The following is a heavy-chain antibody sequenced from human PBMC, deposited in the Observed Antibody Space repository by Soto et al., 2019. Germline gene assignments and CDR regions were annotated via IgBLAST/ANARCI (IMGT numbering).Heavy chain of an antibody. CDR1: VFTFSRYG. J-gene: IGHJ4*02. CDR2: ISYDGSNK. D-gene: IGHD2-21*01. V-gene: IGHV3-30*18. Sequence: WGSLRLSCSSSVFTFSRYGMHWFRQAPGKGLEWVAVISYDGSNKYYADSVKGRFTISRDNSKNTLYLQMNSLRAEDTAVYYCAKSYSYWGQGTLVTVSS. CDR3: AKSYSY.